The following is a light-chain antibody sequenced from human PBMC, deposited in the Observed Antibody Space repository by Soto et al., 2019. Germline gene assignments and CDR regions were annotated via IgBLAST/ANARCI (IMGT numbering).Light chain of an antibody. Sequence: IQMTQSPSTLSASVGDRVNITCRASQSLTKWLAWYQLVPGNVPKLLIYKASTLESGVPSRFSGSGSGTEFTLTISSLQSGDSATYFCQQYSSYPVSFGQGTRLEIK. CDR3: QQYSSYPVS. CDR1: QSLTKW. J-gene: IGKJ5*01. V-gene: IGKV1-5*01. CDR2: KAS.